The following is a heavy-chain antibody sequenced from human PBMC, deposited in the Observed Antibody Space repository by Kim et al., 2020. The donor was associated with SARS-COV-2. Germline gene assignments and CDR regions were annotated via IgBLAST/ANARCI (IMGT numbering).Heavy chain of an antibody. Sequence: SETLSLTCTVSGGSISSYYWSWIRQPPGKGLEWIGYIYYSGSTNYNPSLKSRVTISVDTSKNQFSLKLSSVTAADTAVYYCARSPGSRDAFDIWGQGTM. V-gene: IGHV4-59*08. CDR2: IYYSGST. CDR3: ARSPGSRDAFDI. J-gene: IGHJ3*02. CDR1: GGSISSYY.